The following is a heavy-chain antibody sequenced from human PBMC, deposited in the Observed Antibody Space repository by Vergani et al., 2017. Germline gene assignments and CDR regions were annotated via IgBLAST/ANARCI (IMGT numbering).Heavy chain of an antibody. D-gene: IGHD6-19*01. CDR2: IYHSGST. V-gene: IGHV4-30-2*01. J-gene: IGHJ6*03. CDR3: ARDPGQWPYYYYYMDV. CDR1: GGSISSGGYS. Sequence: QLQLQESGSGLVKPSQTLSLTCAVSGGSISSGGYSWSWIRQPPGKGLEWIGYIYHSGSTYYNPSLKSRVTISVDRSKNQFSLKLSSVTAADTAVYYCARDPGQWPYYYYYMDVWGKGTTVIVSS.